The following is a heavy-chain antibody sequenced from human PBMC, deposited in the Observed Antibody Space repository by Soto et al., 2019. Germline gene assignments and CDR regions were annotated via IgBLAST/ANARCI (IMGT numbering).Heavy chain of an antibody. CDR3: ARWGCSSASCSFFRYGMDV. J-gene: IGHJ6*02. CDR2: IIPILGIA. D-gene: IGHD2-2*01. V-gene: IGHV1-69*02. CDR1: GGTFSSYT. Sequence: QVQLVQSGAEVKKPGSSVKVSCKASGGTFSSYTISWVRQAPGQGLEWMGRIIPILGIANYAQKFQGRVTITADKSTSTAYMELSSLRSEDTAAYYCARWGCSSASCSFFRYGMDVWGQGTTVTVSS.